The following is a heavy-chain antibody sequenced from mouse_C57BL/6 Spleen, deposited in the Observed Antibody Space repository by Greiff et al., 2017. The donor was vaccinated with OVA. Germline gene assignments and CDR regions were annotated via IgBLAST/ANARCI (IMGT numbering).Heavy chain of an antibody. CDR1: GYTFTDYN. V-gene: IGHV1-18*01. CDR3: ARSDYGYVWFAY. J-gene: IGHJ3*01. Sequence: VQLKESGPELVKPGASVKIPCKASGYTFTDYNMDWVKQSHGKSLEWIGDINPNNGGTIYNQKFKGKATLTVDKSSSTAYMELRSLTSEDTAVYYCARSDYGYVWFAYWGQGTLVTVSA. CDR2: INPNNGGT. D-gene: IGHD2-2*01.